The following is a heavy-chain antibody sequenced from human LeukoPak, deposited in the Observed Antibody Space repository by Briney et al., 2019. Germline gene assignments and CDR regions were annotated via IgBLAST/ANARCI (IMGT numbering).Heavy chain of an antibody. CDR2: ISGSGGGT. CDR3: AKISAATSMVYYYYGMDV. CDR1: GFTFSSYA. J-gene: IGHJ6*02. V-gene: IGHV3-23*01. Sequence: GGSLRLSCAASGFTFSSYAMSWVRQAPGKGLEWVSTISGSGGGTYYADSVKGRFTISRDNSKNTLYMQMNSLRAEDTAVYYCAKISAATSMVYYYYGMDVWGQGTPVTVSS. D-gene: IGHD5-18*01.